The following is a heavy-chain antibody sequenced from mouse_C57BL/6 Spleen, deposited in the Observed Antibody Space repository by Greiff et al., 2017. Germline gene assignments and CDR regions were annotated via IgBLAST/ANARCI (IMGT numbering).Heavy chain of an antibody. CDR2: IYPGSGGT. CDR1: GYTFTSYW. V-gene: IGHV1-55*01. J-gene: IGHJ3*01. D-gene: IGHD2-1*01. Sequence: VQLQQPGAELVKPGASVKMSCKASGYTFTSYWITWVKQRPGQGLEWIGDIYPGSGGTNYNEKFKGKATLTVDTSSSTAYMQLSSLTSEDSAVEYCARGNGNSFAYWGQGTLVTVSA. CDR3: ARGNGNSFAY.